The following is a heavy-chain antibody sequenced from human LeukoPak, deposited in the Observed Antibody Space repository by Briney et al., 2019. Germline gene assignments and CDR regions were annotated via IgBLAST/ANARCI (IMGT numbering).Heavy chain of an antibody. Sequence: PSETLSLTCAVYGGSFSGYYWSWIRQPPGKGLEWIGYIYYSGSTNYNPSLKSRVTISVDTSKNQFSLKLSSVTAADTAVYYCARWDYYDSSGYYSKGGADYWGQGTLVTVSS. J-gene: IGHJ4*02. CDR3: ARWDYYDSSGYYSKGGADY. CDR1: GGSFSGYY. CDR2: IYYSGST. V-gene: IGHV4-59*01. D-gene: IGHD3-22*01.